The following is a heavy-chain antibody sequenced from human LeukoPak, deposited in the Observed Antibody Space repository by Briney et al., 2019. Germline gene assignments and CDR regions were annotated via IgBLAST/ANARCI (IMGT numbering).Heavy chain of an antibody. Sequence: GGSLRLSCAASGFTFSSYGMHWVRRAPGKGLEWVAVIWYDGSNKYYADSVKGRFTISRDNSKNTLYLQMNSLRAEDTAVYYCARDGGAVASFDYWGQGTLVTVSS. CDR3: ARDGGAVASFDY. D-gene: IGHD6-19*01. V-gene: IGHV3-33*01. CDR1: GFTFSSYG. J-gene: IGHJ4*02. CDR2: IWYDGSNK.